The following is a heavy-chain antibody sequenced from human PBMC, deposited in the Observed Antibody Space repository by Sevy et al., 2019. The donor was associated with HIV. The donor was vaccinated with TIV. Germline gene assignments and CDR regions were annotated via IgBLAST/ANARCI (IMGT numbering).Heavy chain of an antibody. CDR1: GYTFTTYG. CDR3: ARGSSVWYMPFDY. J-gene: IGHJ4*02. V-gene: IGHV1-18*01. D-gene: IGHD6-25*01. Sequence: ASVKVSCKASGYTFTTYGISWVRQAPGQGREWMGWIGAYNGNTNYAQKFQGRVTMTTDTSTSTAYMELRSLGSDDAAVYFCARGSSVWYMPFDYWGQGTLVTVSS. CDR2: IGAYNGNT.